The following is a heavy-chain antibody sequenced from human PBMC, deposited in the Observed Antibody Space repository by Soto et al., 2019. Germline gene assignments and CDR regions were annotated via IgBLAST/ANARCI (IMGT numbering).Heavy chain of an antibody. CDR2: ISYDGSNK. D-gene: IGHD5-18*01. J-gene: IGHJ6*01. CDR1: GFTFSSYG. Sequence: QVQLVESGGGVVQPGRSLRLSCAASGFTFSSYGMHWVRQAPGKGLEWVAVISYDGSNKYYADSVKGRFTISRDNSKNTLYLQMNSLRAEDTAVYYCARGKRVKGGYSYSADYYGMDVW. CDR3: ARGKRVKGGYSYSADYYGMDV. V-gene: IGHV3-30*03.